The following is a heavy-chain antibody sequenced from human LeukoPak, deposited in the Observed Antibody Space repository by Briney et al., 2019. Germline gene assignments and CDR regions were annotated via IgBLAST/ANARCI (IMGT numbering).Heavy chain of an antibody. J-gene: IGHJ1*01. CDR1: GYTFTGYY. CDR2: INPSGGST. CDR3: ARSDYYDSSGYSIQH. Sequence: GASVKVSCKASGYTFTGYYMHWVRQAPGQGLEWMGIINPSGGSTSYAQKFQGRVTMTRDTSTSTVYMELSSLRSEDTAVYYCARSDYYDSSGYSIQHWGQGTLVTVSS. D-gene: IGHD3-22*01. V-gene: IGHV1-46*03.